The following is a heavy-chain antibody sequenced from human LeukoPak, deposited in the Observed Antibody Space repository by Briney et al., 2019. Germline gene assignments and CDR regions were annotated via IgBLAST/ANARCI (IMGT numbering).Heavy chain of an antibody. CDR3: ARDKLRLGELSSPLAFDI. D-gene: IGHD3-16*02. Sequence: GSSVKVSCTASGGTFTRYVISWVRQAPGQGLEWMGRIIPILGIANYAQKFQGRVTITADKSTSTAYMELSSLRSEDTAVYYCARDKLRLGELSSPLAFDIWGQGTMVTVSS. CDR1: GGTFTRYV. V-gene: IGHV1-69*04. J-gene: IGHJ3*02. CDR2: IIPILGIA.